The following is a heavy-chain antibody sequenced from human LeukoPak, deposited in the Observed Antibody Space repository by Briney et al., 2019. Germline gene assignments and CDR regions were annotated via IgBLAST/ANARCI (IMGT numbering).Heavy chain of an antibody. CDR1: GFTFSSYA. CDR3: AKVSEYYYDSMDAFDI. Sequence: PGGSLRLSCAASGFTFSSYAMSWVRQAPGKGLEWVSAISGSGGSTYYADSVKGRFTISRDNSKNTLYLQMNSLRAEDTAVYYCAKVSEYYYDSMDAFDIWGQGTMVTVSS. D-gene: IGHD3-22*01. V-gene: IGHV3-23*01. J-gene: IGHJ3*02. CDR2: ISGSGGST.